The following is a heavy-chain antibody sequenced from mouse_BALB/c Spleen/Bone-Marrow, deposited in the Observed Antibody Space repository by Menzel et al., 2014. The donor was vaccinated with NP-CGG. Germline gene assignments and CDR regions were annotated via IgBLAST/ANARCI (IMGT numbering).Heavy chain of an antibody. CDR1: GFNIKDYY. CDR2: IDPENGDT. CDR3: NGNYYAMDY. D-gene: IGHD2-1*01. Sequence: QQPGAELVRSGASVKLSCTASGFNIKDYYMHWVKQRPEQGLEWIGWIDPENGDTEYAPKFQGKATMTADTSSNTAYLQLSSLTSEDTAVYYCNGNYYAMDYWGQGTSVTVSS. J-gene: IGHJ4*01. V-gene: IGHV14-4*02.